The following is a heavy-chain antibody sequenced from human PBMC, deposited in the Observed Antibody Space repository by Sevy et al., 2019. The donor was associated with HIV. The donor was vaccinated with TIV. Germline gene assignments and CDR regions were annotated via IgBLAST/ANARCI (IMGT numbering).Heavy chain of an antibody. Sequence: TLSLTCTVSGGSITSLYWNWIRQPPGKGLEWIANIYYNGHINYNPSLKSRVTLSLDTSKNQFSLRLNSVTAADTAMYYCAGENAWGRGYSWGQGTLVTVSS. CDR2: IYYNGHI. CDR1: GGSITSLY. J-gene: IGHJ4*02. CDR3: AGENAWGRGYS. D-gene: IGHD1-26*01. V-gene: IGHV4-59*08.